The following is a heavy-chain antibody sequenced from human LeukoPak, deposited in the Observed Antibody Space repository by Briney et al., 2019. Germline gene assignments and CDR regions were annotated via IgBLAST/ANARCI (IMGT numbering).Heavy chain of an antibody. J-gene: IGHJ4*02. CDR1: GYTFTSYG. V-gene: IGHV1-18*03. Sequence: ASVKVSCKASGYTFTSYGISWVRQAPGQGLEWMGWISAYNGNTNYAQKLQGRVTITRDTSASTAHMELSSLRSEDMALYYCAREDYGDYVFDYWGQGTLVTVSS. D-gene: IGHD4-17*01. CDR3: AREDYGDYVFDY. CDR2: ISAYNGNT.